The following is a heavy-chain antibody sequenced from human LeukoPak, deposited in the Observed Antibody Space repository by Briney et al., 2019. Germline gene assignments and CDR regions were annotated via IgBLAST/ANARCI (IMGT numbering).Heavy chain of an antibody. CDR1: GFTFTNAW. V-gene: IGHV3-15*04. Sequence: GGSLRLSCAASGFTFTNAWMSWVRQAPGKGLEWVGRIESKPDGETTDYAAPVKGRFTISRDDSKNILFLQMNSLQIEDTAVYYCATGPRYDSSGFFDYWGQGTLVTVSS. CDR3: ATGPRYDSSGFFDY. J-gene: IGHJ4*02. CDR2: IESKPDGETT. D-gene: IGHD3-22*01.